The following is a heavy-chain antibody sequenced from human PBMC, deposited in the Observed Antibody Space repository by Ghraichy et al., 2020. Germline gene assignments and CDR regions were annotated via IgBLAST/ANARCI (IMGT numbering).Heavy chain of an antibody. CDR3: AREGSGWYFFQH. CDR1: GFTFRSYS. CDR2: ISSSSSYI. J-gene: IGHJ1*01. V-gene: IGHV3-21*01. Sequence: GGSLRLSCAASGFTFRSYSMNWVRQSPGKGLEWVSSISSSSSYIYYADSVKGRFTISRDNAKNSLYLQMNSLRAEDTAVYYGAREGSGWYFFQHWGQGTLVTVSS. D-gene: IGHD6-19*01.